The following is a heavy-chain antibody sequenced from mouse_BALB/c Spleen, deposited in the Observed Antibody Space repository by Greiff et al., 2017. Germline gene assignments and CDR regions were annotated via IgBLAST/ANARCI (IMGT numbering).Heavy chain of an antibody. CDR3: ARETTVVEVAY. V-gene: IGHV1-4*02. CDR1: GYTFTSYT. Sequence: QVQLQQSAAELARPGASVKMSCKASGYTFTSYTMHWVKQRPGQGLEWIGYINPSSGYTEYNQKFKDKTTLTADKSSSTAYMQLSSLTSEDSAVYYCARETTVVEVAYWGQGTLVTVSA. CDR2: INPSSGYT. D-gene: IGHD1-1*01. J-gene: IGHJ3*01.